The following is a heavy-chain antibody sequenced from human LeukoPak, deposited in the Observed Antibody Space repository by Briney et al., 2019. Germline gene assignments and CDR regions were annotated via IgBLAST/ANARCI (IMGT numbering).Heavy chain of an antibody. CDR2: ISAYSGNT. V-gene: IGHV1-18*01. CDR1: GYTFTSYG. CDR3: ARAPFLYDYYFDY. D-gene: IGHD5/OR15-5a*01. Sequence: GASVKVPCTASGYTFTSYGISWVRQAPGQGLEWMGWISAYSGNTNYAQKLQGRVTMTTDTSTSTAYMELRSLRSDDTAVYYCARAPFLYDYYFDYWGQGTLVTVSS. J-gene: IGHJ4*02.